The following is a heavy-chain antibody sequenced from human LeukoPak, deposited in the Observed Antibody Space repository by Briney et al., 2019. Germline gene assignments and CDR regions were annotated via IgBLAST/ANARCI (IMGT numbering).Heavy chain of an antibody. CDR2: INPNSGGT. CDR3: AVGYCSGGSCYSGYYYGMDV. V-gene: IGHV1-2*02. Sequence: ASVKVSCKASGYTFTGYYMHWVRQAPGQGLEWMGWINPNSGGTNYAQKFQGRVTMTRDTSISTAYMGLSRLRSDDTAVYYCAVGYCSGGSCYSGYYYGMDVWGQGTTVTVSS. J-gene: IGHJ6*02. CDR1: GYTFTGYY. D-gene: IGHD2-15*01.